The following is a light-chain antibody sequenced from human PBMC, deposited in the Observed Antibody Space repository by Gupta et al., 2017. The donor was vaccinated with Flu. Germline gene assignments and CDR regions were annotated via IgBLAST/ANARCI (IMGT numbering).Light chain of an antibody. V-gene: IGKV3-15*01. CDR2: AAS. CDR3: QQYNNWAPIT. CDR1: QSVSSN. J-gene: IGKJ5*01. Sequence: EIVMTQSPATLSVSPGERATLSCRASQSVSSNLAWYQQKPGQAPRLLIYAASTRDTGIPARFSGSGSGTEFTLTISSLQSEDFAVYYCQQYNNWAPITFGQGTRLDI.